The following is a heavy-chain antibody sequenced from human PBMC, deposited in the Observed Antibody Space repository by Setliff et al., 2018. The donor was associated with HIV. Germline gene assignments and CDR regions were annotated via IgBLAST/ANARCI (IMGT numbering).Heavy chain of an antibody. V-gene: IGHV1-2*06. Sequence: ASVKVSCKASGYTLISYGITWVRQAPGQGFEWMGRINPNTGGTKFAQKFQGSVIMTRDTSISTAYMELRRLRSDDTAVYYCASQFGAYDSSGYEHDAFNIWGQGTMVTVSS. CDR2: INPNTGGT. D-gene: IGHD3-22*01. CDR3: ASQFGAYDSSGYEHDAFNI. CDR1: GYTLISYG. J-gene: IGHJ3*02.